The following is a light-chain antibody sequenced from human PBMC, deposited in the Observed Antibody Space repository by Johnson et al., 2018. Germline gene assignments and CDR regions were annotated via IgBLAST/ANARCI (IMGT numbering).Light chain of an antibody. CDR2: ENN. CDR3: GTWDSSLSAGNV. Sequence: QSVLTQPPSVSAAPGQKVTISCSGSSSNIGNNYVSWYQQLPGTAPKLLIYENNKRTSGIPDRFSGSKSGPSATLGITGLQTGDEADYYCGTWDSSLSAGNVFGTGTKVTVL. J-gene: IGLJ1*01. CDR1: SSNIGNNY. V-gene: IGLV1-51*02.